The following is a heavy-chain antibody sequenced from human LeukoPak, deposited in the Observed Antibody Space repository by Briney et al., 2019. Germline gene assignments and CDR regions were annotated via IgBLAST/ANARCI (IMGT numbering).Heavy chain of an antibody. Sequence: PGGSLRLSCAASGFTFSSYWMSWVRQAPGKGLEWVANIKQDGSEKYYVDSVKGRFTISRDNAKNSLYLQMNSLRAEYTAVYYCARRKYYYDSSGYYFDYYYMDVWGKGTTVTVSS. CDR3: ARRKYYYDSSGYYFDYYYMDV. J-gene: IGHJ6*03. D-gene: IGHD3-22*01. V-gene: IGHV3-7*01. CDR1: GFTFSSYW. CDR2: IKQDGSEK.